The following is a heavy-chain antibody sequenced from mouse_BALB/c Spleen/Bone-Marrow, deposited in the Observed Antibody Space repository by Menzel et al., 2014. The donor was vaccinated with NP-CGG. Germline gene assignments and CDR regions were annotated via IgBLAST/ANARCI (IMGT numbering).Heavy chain of an antibody. D-gene: IGHD2-1*01. J-gene: IGHJ4*01. Sequence: QVQLQQSGPGLVAPSQSLSITCTVSGFSLTSYGVHWVRQPPGKGLEWLGVIWAGGSTNYNSALMSGLSISKDNSKSQVFLKMNSLQTDDTAMYYCAREYYGNGYAMDYWGQGTSVTVSS. CDR2: IWAGGST. CDR1: GFSLTSYG. V-gene: IGHV2-9*02. CDR3: AREYYGNGYAMDY.